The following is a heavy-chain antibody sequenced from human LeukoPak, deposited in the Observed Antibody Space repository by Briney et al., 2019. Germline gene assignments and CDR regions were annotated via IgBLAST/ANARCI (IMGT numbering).Heavy chain of an antibody. CDR1: GYSVTTYW. CDR3: ARPLAAAGWPHAFDI. Sequence: GESRKISCKVSGYSVTTYWIGWVRQMPGKGLEWMGIIYPGDSDTKYSPSFQGQVTISADKPISTAYLQWSSLKASDTAMYYCARPLAAAGWPHAFDIWGQGTMVTVSS. J-gene: IGHJ3*02. D-gene: IGHD6-13*01. CDR2: IYPGDSDT. V-gene: IGHV5-51*01.